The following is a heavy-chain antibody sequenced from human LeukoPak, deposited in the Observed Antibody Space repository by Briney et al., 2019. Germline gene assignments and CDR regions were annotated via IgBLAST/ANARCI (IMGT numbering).Heavy chain of an antibody. V-gene: IGHV3-7*05. J-gene: IGHJ3*02. CDR2: IKPDGSQK. Sequence: WESLRLSCVGSGFNFRSYWMSWVRQAPGKGLEWVANIKPDGSQKYIVDSVRGRFTISRDNAKHSEYLQMTSLRAEDTALYYCVRDGTGGIKAFDMWGQGTVVTVCS. CDR1: GFNFRSYW. D-gene: IGHD1-1*01. CDR3: VRDGTGGIKAFDM.